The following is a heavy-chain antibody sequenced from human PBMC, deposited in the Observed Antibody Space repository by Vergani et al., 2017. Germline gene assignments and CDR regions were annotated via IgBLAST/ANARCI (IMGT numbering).Heavy chain of an antibody. CDR2: MNPNSGNT. CDR3: ARQVVGAPFDYYYYMDV. Sequence: QVQLVQSGAEVKKPGASVKVSCKASGYTFTSYDINWVRQATGQGLEWMGWMNPNSGNTGSAQKFQGRVTMTRNTSISTAYMELSSLRSEDTAVYYCARQVVGAPFDYYYYMDVWGKGTTVTVSS. V-gene: IGHV1-8*01. D-gene: IGHD1-26*01. J-gene: IGHJ6*03. CDR1: GYTFTSYD.